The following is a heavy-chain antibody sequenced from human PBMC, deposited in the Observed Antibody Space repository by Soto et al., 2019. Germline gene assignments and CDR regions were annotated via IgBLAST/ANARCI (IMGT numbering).Heavy chain of an antibody. Sequence: QVQLVQSGGEVKKPGASVKVSCKTSGYTFSNYGITWVRQAPGQPLEWLGWISLYSDGTNYAQKFQGRVSMTTDPSTTSAYMELRSLRSDGTAVYYCARVVPGAEAWFGTWGQGTLVTVSS. V-gene: IGHV1-18*01. CDR3: ARVVPGAEAWFGT. CDR2: ISLYSDGT. CDR1: GYTFSNYG. D-gene: IGHD2-2*01. J-gene: IGHJ5*02.